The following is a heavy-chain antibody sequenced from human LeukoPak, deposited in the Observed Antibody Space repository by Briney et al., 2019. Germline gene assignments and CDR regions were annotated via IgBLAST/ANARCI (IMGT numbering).Heavy chain of an antibody. V-gene: IGHV1-69*01. Sequence: IIPIFGTAKYAQKFQGRVTITADESTSTAYMELSSLTSEDTAVYYCARGPNYDFWSGYLWGQGTLVTVSS. J-gene: IGHJ4*02. CDR2: IIPIFGTA. D-gene: IGHD3-3*01. CDR3: ARGPNYDFWSGYL.